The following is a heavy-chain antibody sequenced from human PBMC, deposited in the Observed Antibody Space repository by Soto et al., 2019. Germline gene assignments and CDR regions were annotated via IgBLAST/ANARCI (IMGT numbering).Heavy chain of an antibody. CDR2: ISGSGGST. Sequence: EVQLLESGGGLVQPGGSLRLSCAASGFTFSSYAMSWVRQAPGKGLEWVSAISGSGGSTYYTDSVKGRFTISRDNSKNTLYLQMNSLRAEDTAVYYCAPRGVLTGYYSGYWGQGTLVTVSS. D-gene: IGHD3-9*01. CDR3: APRGVLTGYYSGY. V-gene: IGHV3-23*01. J-gene: IGHJ4*02. CDR1: GFTFSSYA.